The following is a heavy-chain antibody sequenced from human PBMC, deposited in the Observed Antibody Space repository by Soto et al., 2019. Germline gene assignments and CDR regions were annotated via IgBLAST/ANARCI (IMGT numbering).Heavy chain of an antibody. CDR2: IYYSGST. CDR3: ASSNYDSPIPLDY. CDR1: GRSISRYY. Sequence: SEILSLTCTVSGRSISRYYWRWIRQPPGKGLEWIGYIYYSGSTNYNPSLKSRVTISVDTSKNQFSLKLSSVTAADTAVYYCASSNYDSPIPLDYWGQGTLVTVS. V-gene: IGHV4-59*12. D-gene: IGHD3-22*01. J-gene: IGHJ4*02.